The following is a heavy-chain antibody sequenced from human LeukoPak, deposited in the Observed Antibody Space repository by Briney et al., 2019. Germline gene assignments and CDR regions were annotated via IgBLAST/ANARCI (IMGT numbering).Heavy chain of an antibody. CDR3: ARDRRCSSTSCYYLRGAFDI. CDR1: GYSISSGYY. Sequence: SETLSLTCTVSGYSISSGYYWGWVRQPPGKGLEWIGSIYHSGITYYNPSLKSRVTISVDTSKNQFSLKLRSVTAADTAVYYCARDRRCSSTSCYYLRGAFDIWGQGTMVTVSS. J-gene: IGHJ3*02. V-gene: IGHV4-38-2*02. D-gene: IGHD2-2*01. CDR2: IYHSGIT.